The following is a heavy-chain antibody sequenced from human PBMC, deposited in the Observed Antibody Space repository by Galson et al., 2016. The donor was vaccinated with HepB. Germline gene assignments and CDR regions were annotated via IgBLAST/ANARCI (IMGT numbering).Heavy chain of an antibody. CDR2: INPTSDGT. CDR3: ARHWSGSSDY. V-gene: IGHV1-2*02. CDR1: GYRFIDYP. J-gene: IGHJ4*02. D-gene: IGHD1-26*01. Sequence: QSGAEVKKPGESLKISCKASGYRFIDYPIHWVRQAPGQGLEWMAYINPTSDGTNYAQKFQGRATVTRDTSITTAYMELSSLTSADTAVYYCARHWSGSSDYWGQGTLVTVSS.